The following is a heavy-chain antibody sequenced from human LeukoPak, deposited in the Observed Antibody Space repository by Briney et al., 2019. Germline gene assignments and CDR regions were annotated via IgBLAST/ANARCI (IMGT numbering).Heavy chain of an antibody. Sequence: TPSETLSLTCTVSGGSISSSSYYWGWIRQPPGKGLEWIGTIYYSGSTYYNPSLKSRVTISVDTSKNQLSLKLTSVTAADTAVYYRAGLHSGSYQRDYWGQGTLVTVSS. J-gene: IGHJ4*02. D-gene: IGHD1-26*01. V-gene: IGHV4-39*01. CDR2: IYYSGST. CDR1: GGSISSSSYY. CDR3: AGLHSGSYQRDY.